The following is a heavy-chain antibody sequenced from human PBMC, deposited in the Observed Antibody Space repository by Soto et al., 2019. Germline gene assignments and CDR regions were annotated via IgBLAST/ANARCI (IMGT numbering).Heavy chain of an antibody. CDR3: ARVLGYCTGGNCYPDY. CDR1: GGCISSGGYY. J-gene: IGHJ4*02. V-gene: IGHV4-31*03. CDR2: IYYSGYT. Sequence: SETLSLTFTVCGGCISSGGYYWSCIRQHPWKGLEWIWFIYYSGYTYYNPSLKIRVSISVDTSKNQFSLKLSSVTAADTAVYYCARVLGYCTGGNCYPDYWGQGTLVTVSS. D-gene: IGHD2-15*01.